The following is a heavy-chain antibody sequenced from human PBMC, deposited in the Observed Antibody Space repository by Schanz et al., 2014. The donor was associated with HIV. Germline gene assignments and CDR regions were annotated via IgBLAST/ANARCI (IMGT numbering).Heavy chain of an antibody. V-gene: IGHV3-21*01. CDR2: IGSGGRTI. J-gene: IGHJ3*02. CDR1: GFTFSRYR. Sequence: MQLVESGGGLVKPGGSLRLSCEGSGFTFSRYRMDWVRQAPGKGLEWVSSIGSGGRTIVYADSVRGRLTISRDNAENSLYLQLSGLRGDDTAVYYCARKTDGSYDDRPVEIWGQGTVVTVSS. D-gene: IGHD3-10*01. CDR3: ARKTDGSYDDRPVEI.